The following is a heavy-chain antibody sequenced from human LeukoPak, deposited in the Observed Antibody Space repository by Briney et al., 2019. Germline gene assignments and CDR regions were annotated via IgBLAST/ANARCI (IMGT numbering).Heavy chain of an antibody. J-gene: IGHJ3*02. V-gene: IGHV4-59*01. CDR2: IYDSGST. Sequence: NPSETLSLTCTVSGGSISSYYWSWIRQPPGKGLEWIGYIYDSGSTNYNPSLKSRVTISLDTSKNQFSLKLSSVTAADTAVFYCARESEMSTIPDAFDIWGQGTMVTVSS. D-gene: IGHD5-24*01. CDR1: GGSISSYY. CDR3: ARESEMSTIPDAFDI.